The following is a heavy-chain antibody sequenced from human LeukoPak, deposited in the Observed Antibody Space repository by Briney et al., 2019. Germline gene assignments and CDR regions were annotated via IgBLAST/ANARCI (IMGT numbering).Heavy chain of an antibody. Sequence: PGGSLRLSCAASGFTFSSYGMHWVRQAPGKGLEWVAVISFDGNNKYYADSVKGRFTISRDNSKNTLYLQMNTLRPEGTAVYYCAEDADYSLDYWGQGTLVTVSS. CDR2: ISFDGNNK. CDR3: AEDADYSLDY. D-gene: IGHD4-11*01. V-gene: IGHV3-30*18. CDR1: GFTFSSYG. J-gene: IGHJ4*02.